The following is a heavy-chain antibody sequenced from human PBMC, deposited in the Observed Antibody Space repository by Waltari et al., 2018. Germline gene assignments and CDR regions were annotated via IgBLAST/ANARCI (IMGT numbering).Heavy chain of an antibody. CDR3: ARDGSGSYSPAWRD. Sequence: QVQLQESGPGLVKPSETLSLTCAVSGYSISSGYYWGWIRQPPGKGLEWIGSNNNSGSTYYNPPLKSRVTISVDTSKNQFSLKLSSVTAADTAVYYCARDGSGSYSPAWRDWGQGTLVTVSS. J-gene: IGHJ4*02. D-gene: IGHD3-10*01. CDR1: GYSISSGYY. V-gene: IGHV4-38-2*02. CDR2: NNNSGST.